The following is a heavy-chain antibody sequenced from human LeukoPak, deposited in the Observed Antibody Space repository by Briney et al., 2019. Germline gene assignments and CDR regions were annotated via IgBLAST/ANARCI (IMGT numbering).Heavy chain of an antibody. D-gene: IGHD1-26*01. CDR2: IYYSGST. V-gene: IGHV4-59*08. Sequence: SETLSLPCTVSGGPISSYYWSWIRQPPGKGLEWIGYIYYSGSTNYNPSLKSRVTISVDTSKNQFSLKLSSVTAADTAVYYCARLRNGIVGATGSAFDIWGQGTMVTVSS. CDR1: GGPISSYY. J-gene: IGHJ3*02. CDR3: ARLRNGIVGATGSAFDI.